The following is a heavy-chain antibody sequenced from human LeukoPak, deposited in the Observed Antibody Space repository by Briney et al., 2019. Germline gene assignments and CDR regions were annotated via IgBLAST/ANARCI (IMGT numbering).Heavy chain of an antibody. CDR1: GYTFSDYY. Sequence: ASVKVSCKAYGYTFSDYYMHWVRQAPGQGLEWMGWINPKSGGANFAEKFQGGVTMTRDTSIRTVYMELSRVTYDDTAVYYCARGVGTSWFDPGGQGTLVTVSS. CDR3: ARGVGTSWFDP. CDR2: INPKSGGA. J-gene: IGHJ5*02. D-gene: IGHD2-2*01. V-gene: IGHV1-2*02.